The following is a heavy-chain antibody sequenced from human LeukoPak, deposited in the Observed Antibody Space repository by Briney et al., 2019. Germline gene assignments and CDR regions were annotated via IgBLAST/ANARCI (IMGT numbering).Heavy chain of an antibody. CDR2: IYSGGAT. J-gene: IGHJ6*02. V-gene: IGHV3-53*01. CDR1: GFTVSSKY. Sequence: GGSLRLSCAASGFTVSSKYMSWVRQAPGKGLEWASVIYSGGATYYADSVKGRFTISRDNSKNTLYLQMNSLRAEDTAVYHCAREDHRSGTYYGMDVWGQGTTVIVSS. D-gene: IGHD3-10*01. CDR3: AREDHRSGTYYGMDV.